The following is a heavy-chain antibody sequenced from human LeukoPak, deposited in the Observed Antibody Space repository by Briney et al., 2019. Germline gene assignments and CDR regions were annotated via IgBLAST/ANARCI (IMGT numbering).Heavy chain of an antibody. V-gene: IGHV3-7*04. Sequence: PGGSLRLSCAASGFTFSSYWMSWVRQAPGKGLEWVAIIKQDGTEKYYVDSVKGRFTISRDNAKNSPYLQMTSLRAEDTAVYYCARGVGATHFDYWGQGTLVTVSS. CDR3: ARGVGATHFDY. CDR1: GFTFSSYW. J-gene: IGHJ4*02. CDR2: IKQDGTEK. D-gene: IGHD1-26*01.